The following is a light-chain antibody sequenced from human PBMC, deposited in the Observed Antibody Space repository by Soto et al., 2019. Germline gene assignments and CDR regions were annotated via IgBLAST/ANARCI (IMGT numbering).Light chain of an antibody. CDR1: SSDVGGYNY. CDR3: SSYTSSSTLV. V-gene: IGLV2-14*01. CDR2: DVS. Sequence: QSALTQPASVSGSPGQSITISCTGTSSDVGGYNYVSWYQQHPGKAPKLMIYDVSNRPSGVSNRFSGSKSGNTASLTISGLQDEDESGYYCSSYTSSSTLVVGGGTKLTV. J-gene: IGLJ2*01.